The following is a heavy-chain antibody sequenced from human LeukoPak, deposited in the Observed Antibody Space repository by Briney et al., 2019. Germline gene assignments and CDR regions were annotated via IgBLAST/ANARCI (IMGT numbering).Heavy chain of an antibody. CDR2: ISAYNGNT. Sequence: GASVKVSCKASGYTFTSYGISWVRQAPGQGRAWMGWISAYNGNTKYAQQLQDRVTMTTDTSTTTAYMEVRSLTSDDTAVYYCARGSAMAQKQLVRHFDSWGQGTLVIVSS. J-gene: IGHJ4*02. CDR3: ARGSAMAQKQLVRHFDS. D-gene: IGHD6-6*01. V-gene: IGHV1-18*01. CDR1: GYTFTSYG.